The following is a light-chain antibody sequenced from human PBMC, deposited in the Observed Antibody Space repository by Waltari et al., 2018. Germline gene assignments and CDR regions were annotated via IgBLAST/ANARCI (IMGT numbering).Light chain of an antibody. Sequence: EIVLTQSPATLSLSPGERATLFCRASASVSNYLAWYQQIPGQAPRLLIYDASNRATGIPARFSGSGSGTDFTLTISSLEAEDFAVYYCQQRSNRLLSFGGGTKVEIK. CDR3: QQRSNRLLS. V-gene: IGKV3-11*01. J-gene: IGKJ4*01. CDR2: DAS. CDR1: ASVSNY.